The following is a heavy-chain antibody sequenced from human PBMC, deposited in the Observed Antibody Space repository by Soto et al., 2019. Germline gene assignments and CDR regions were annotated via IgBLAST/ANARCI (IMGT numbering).Heavy chain of an antibody. Sequence: QVQLVQSGAEVKKLGASVKVSCKASGYTVTSYGIRWVRQAPGQGLEWMGWINAYNGNTKYAQKLQGRVTMTTDTSTSTAYMELRSLRSDDTAVYYCARDQAMAQFDYWGQGTLVTVSS. CDR1: GYTVTSYG. D-gene: IGHD5-18*01. V-gene: IGHV1-18*01. CDR3: ARDQAMAQFDY. CDR2: INAYNGNT. J-gene: IGHJ4*02.